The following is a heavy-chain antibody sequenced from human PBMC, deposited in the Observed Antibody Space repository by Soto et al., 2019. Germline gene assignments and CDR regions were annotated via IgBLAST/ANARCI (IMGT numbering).Heavy chain of an antibody. CDR2: ISAYNGNT. CDR1: GYTFTSYG. Sequence: ASVKVSCKASGYTFTSYGISWVRQAPGQELEWMGWISAYNGNTNYAQKLQGRVTMTTDTSTSTAYMELRSLRSDDTAVYYCARGSYDILTGYYYFDYWGQGTLVTVSS. V-gene: IGHV1-18*04. D-gene: IGHD3-9*01. CDR3: ARGSYDILTGYYYFDY. J-gene: IGHJ4*02.